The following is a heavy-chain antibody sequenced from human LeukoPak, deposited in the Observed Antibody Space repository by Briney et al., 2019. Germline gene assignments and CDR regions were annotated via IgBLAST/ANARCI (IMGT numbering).Heavy chain of an antibody. CDR3: ARDRYSSGWADAFDI. J-gene: IGHJ3*02. CDR1: GFTFSSYG. Sequence: AGGSLRLSCAASGFTFSSYGMYWVRQAPGKGLEWVAVIWYDGSNKYYADSVKGRFTISRDNSKNTLYLQMNSLRADDTAVYYCARDRYSSGWADAFDIWGQGTMVTVSS. D-gene: IGHD6-19*01. CDR2: IWYDGSNK. V-gene: IGHV3-33*08.